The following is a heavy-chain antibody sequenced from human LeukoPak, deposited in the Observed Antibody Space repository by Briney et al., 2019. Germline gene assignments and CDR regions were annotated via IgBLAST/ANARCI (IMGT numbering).Heavy chain of an antibody. Sequence: SETLSLTCAVYGGSFSGYYWSWIRQPPGKGLEWIGEINHSGSTNYNPSLKSRVTISVDTSKNQFSLKLSSVTAADTAVYYCARPNCGGDCPLDYWGQGTLVTVSS. CDR3: ARPNCGGDCPLDY. CDR2: INHSGST. V-gene: IGHV4-34*01. D-gene: IGHD2-21*02. J-gene: IGHJ4*02. CDR1: GGSFSGYY.